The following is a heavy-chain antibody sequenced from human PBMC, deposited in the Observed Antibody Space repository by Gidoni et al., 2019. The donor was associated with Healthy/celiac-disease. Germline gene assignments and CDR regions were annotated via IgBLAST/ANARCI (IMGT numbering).Heavy chain of an antibody. J-gene: IGHJ3*02. Sequence: QVQLVQSGAEVKKPGSSVKVSCKASGGTFSSYATSWVRQAPGQGLEWMGGIIPSFGTANYAQKFQGRVTITADESTSTAYMELSSLRSEDTAVYYCASGNYYDSSGYYPGAFDIWGQGTMVTVSS. CDR3: ASGNYYDSSGYYPGAFDI. CDR1: GGTFSSYA. CDR2: IIPSFGTA. D-gene: IGHD3-22*01. V-gene: IGHV1-69*01.